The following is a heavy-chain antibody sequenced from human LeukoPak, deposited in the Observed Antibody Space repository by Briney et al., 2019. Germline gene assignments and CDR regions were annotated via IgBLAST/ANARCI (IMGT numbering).Heavy chain of an antibody. CDR3: ARGAKWGGNWFDP. V-gene: IGHV4-34*01. J-gene: IGHJ5*02. CDR1: GGSFSGYY. Sequence: SSETLSLTCAVYGGSFSGYYWRWIRQPPGKGLEWIGEINHSGSTTYNPYPKSRVSISVGTSKNQFSLKLSSVTAADTAVYYCARGAKWGGNWFDPWGQGTLVTVSS. CDR2: INHSGST. D-gene: IGHD2-8*01.